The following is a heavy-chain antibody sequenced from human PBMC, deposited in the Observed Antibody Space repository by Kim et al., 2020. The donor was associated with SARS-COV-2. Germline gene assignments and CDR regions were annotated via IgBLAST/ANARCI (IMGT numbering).Heavy chain of an antibody. CDR1: GYSFTSYW. J-gene: IGHJ3*02. Sequence: GESLKISCKGSGYSFTSYWISWVRQMPGKGLEWMGRIDPSDSYTNYSPSFQGHVTISADKSISTAYLQWSSLKASDTAMYYCARVGGGCSSTSGYFGHAFDIWGQGTMVTVSS. V-gene: IGHV5-10-1*01. CDR2: IDPSDSYT. D-gene: IGHD2-2*01. CDR3: ARVGGGCSSTSGYFGHAFDI.